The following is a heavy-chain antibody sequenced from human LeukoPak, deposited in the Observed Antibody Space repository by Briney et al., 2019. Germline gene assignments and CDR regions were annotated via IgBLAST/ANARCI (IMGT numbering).Heavy chain of an antibody. J-gene: IGHJ4*02. CDR2: IYSSGNT. CDR3: PRTSATGATFFDF. D-gene: IGHD1-26*01. CDR1: GGSISGFY. Sequence: PSETLSHTCTVSGGSISGFYWSWIRQPAGKGLEWIGRIYSSGNTHYNPSLRSRVTMSVDTSKSKFSLSLNYVTAADTALYYCPRTSATGATFFDFWGQGILVTVSS. V-gene: IGHV4-4*07.